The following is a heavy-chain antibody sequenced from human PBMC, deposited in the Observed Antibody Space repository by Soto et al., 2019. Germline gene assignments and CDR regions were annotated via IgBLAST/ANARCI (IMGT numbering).Heavy chain of an antibody. J-gene: IGHJ4*02. V-gene: IGHV4-34*01. D-gene: IGHD3-3*01. CDR1: GGSFIGYY. Sequence: QVQLQQWGAGLLKPSETLSLTCAVYGGSFIGYYWSWIRQPPGQGLEWIGEINHSGSTNYTPSLNSRVTISVDTYKNQFSLKLSSVTAADTAVYYCANSVTYYDFWIGYYPVYFDYWGQGTLVTVAS. CDR2: INHSGST. CDR3: ANSVTYYDFWIGYYPVYFDY.